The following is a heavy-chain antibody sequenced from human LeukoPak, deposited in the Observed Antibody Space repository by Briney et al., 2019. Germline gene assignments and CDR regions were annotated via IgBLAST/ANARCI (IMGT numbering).Heavy chain of an antibody. CDR1: GDSIRGSNDY. CDR2: VFYRAST. V-gene: IGHV4-39*02. Sequence: SETLSLTCTVSGDSIRGSNDYWAWIRQPPGRGLEWMGSVFYRASTYYSPSLKSRLTISVDTTKNHYSLKLISVTAADTAVYYCARRVRGVQIWFDPWGQGTLVTVSS. D-gene: IGHD3-10*01. CDR3: ARRVRGVQIWFDP. J-gene: IGHJ5*02.